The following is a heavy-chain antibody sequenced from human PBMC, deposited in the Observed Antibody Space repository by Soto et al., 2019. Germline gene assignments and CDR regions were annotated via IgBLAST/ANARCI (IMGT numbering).Heavy chain of an antibody. Sequence: QVQLQESGPGLVKPSQTLSLTCTVSGGSINSGGYCWSWIRQHPGKGLAWIGCLSYGWSTSYNASLKSRVTTSVDTSKNQFSLKVRSVAAAATAVYYCSRGILVWGQGTLITVSS. CDR2: LSYGWST. J-gene: IGHJ4*02. CDR3: SRGILV. V-gene: IGHV4-31*03. CDR1: GGSINSGGYC. D-gene: IGHD5-18*01.